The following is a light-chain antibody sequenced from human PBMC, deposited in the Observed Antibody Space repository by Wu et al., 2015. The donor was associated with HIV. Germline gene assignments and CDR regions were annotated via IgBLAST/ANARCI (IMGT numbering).Light chain of an antibody. J-gene: IGKJ2*03. V-gene: IGKV3-11*01. CDR1: QSVSSD. CDR2: DAS. CDR3: QQRSNWPLRYS. Sequence: EVVLTQSPGTLSLSPGERATLSCRASQSVSSDLAWYQQKPGQAPRLLIYDASSRATGIPARFSGSGSGTDFTLTISSLEPEDFAVYYCQQRSNWPLRYSFGQGTKLEIK.